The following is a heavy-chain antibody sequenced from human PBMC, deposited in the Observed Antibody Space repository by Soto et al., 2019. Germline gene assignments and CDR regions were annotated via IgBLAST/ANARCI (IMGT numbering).Heavy chain of an antibody. CDR1: GFTLNSFF. CDR3: ARDFEY. J-gene: IGHJ4*02. Sequence: PGGSLRLSCAASGFTLNSFFMHWVRQAPGKGLVWVSRINSDGSSTNYADSVKGRVTISRDNAKNMLYLQMNSLRAEDTAVYYCARDFEYWGQGTLVTVSS. V-gene: IGHV3-74*01. CDR2: INSDGSST.